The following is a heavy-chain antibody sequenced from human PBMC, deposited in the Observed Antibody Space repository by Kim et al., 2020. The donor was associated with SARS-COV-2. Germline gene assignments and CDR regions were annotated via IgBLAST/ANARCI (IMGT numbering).Heavy chain of an antibody. CDR1: GFTFSNFA. D-gene: IGHD3-10*01. J-gene: IGHJ4*02. V-gene: IGHV3-23*01. Sequence: GGSLRLSCAASGFTFSNFAMSWVRQAPGKGLEWVSGISNSGGNTYYADSVKGRFTISRDNSKNTLYLQMNSLRAEDTAVYYCANSRLLWFGDLFDYWGQGTLVTVSS. CDR3: ANSRLLWFGDLFDY. CDR2: ISNSGGNT.